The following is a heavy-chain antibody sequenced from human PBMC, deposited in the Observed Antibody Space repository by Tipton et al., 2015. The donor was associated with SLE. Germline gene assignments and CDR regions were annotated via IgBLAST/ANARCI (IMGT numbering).Heavy chain of an antibody. CDR2: VYDSGTT. V-gene: IGHV4-39*07. J-gene: IGHJ6*02. CDR1: GDYITSDIYY. Sequence: TLSLTCFVSGDYITSDIYYWGWIRQPPGKGLEWIGSVYDSGTTYYSPSLKSRVTMSVDTSKTQFSLKLNSLTAADTAVYYCARVVAVAGIHYYSVDIWGQGTTVTVSS. CDR3: ARVVAVAGIHYYSVDI. D-gene: IGHD6-19*01.